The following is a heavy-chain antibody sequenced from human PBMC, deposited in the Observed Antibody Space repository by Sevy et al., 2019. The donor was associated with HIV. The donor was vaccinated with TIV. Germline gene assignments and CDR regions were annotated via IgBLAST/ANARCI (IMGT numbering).Heavy chain of an antibody. CDR1: GYTFTGYY. Sequence: ASLKVSCKASGYTFTGYYMHWVRQAPGQGLEWMGWINPNSGGTNYAQKFQGWVTMTRDTSISTAYMELSRLRSDDTAVYYCARGLRYFDGWRDYYGIDVWGQGTTVTVSS. CDR3: ARGLRYFDGWRDYYGIDV. J-gene: IGHJ6*02. D-gene: IGHD3-9*01. CDR2: INPNSGGT. V-gene: IGHV1-2*04.